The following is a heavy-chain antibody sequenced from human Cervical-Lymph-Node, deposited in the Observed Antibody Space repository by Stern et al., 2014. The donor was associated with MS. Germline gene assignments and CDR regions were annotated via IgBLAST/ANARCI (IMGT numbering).Heavy chain of an antibody. CDR2: INPSGGST. CDR3: AREVAGHRLGMMDV. D-gene: IGHD6-19*01. V-gene: IGHV1-46*01. Sequence: QLVQSGAEVKKPGASVKVSCKESGYTFTNYYMHWVRQAPGQGLEWLGIINPSGGSTSYAQKFQGRVTMTRDTSTSTVHMELSSLRSEDTAVYYCAREVAGHRLGMMDVWGQGTTVTVSS. J-gene: IGHJ6*02. CDR1: GYTFTNYY.